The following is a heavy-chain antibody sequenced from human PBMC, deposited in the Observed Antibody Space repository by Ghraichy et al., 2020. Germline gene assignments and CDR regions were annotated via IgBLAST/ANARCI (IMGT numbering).Heavy chain of an antibody. CDR3: ARVTRGYRRTYYFDY. V-gene: IGHV4-59*01. CDR2: IYYSGST. CDR1: GGSLSSYY. D-gene: IGHD3-16*02. J-gene: IGHJ4*02. Sequence: SQTLSLTCTVSGGSLSSYYWSWIRQPPGKGLEWIGYIYYSGSTNYNPSLKSRVTISVDTSKNQFSLKLSSVTAADTAVYYCARVTRGYRRTYYFDYWGQGTLVTVSS.